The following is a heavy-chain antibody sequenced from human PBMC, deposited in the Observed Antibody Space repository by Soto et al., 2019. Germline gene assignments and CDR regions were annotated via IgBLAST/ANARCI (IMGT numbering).Heavy chain of an antibody. CDR2: ISGSGVNA. V-gene: IGHV3-20*01. J-gene: IGHJ2*01. CDR3: ARKPHWQYWYFDL. D-gene: IGHD1-1*01. CDR1: GFAFQNHG. Sequence: EVQLVESGGSVIRPGGSLRLSCAASGFAFQNHGMAWVRQVPGKGLEWVAGISGSGVNAGYADSVKGRFTISRDNGDNSLYLEINNLVVEDTVLYHCARKPHWQYWYFDLWGRGTLVTVSS.